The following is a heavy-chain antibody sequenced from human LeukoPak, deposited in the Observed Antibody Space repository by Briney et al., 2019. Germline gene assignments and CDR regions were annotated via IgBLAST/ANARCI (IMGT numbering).Heavy chain of an antibody. V-gene: IGHV3-74*03. CDR2: INKDGSDA. D-gene: IGHD6-19*01. CDR1: GFTFSSYW. CDR3: ARLTRIAVANN. Sequence: PGGSLRLSCAASGFTFSSYWMYWVRQAPGRGLVWVSLINKDGSDAAYADSVKGRFTISRDNAKNSLYLQMNSLRAEDTAVYYCARLTRIAVANNWGQGTLVTVSS. J-gene: IGHJ4*02.